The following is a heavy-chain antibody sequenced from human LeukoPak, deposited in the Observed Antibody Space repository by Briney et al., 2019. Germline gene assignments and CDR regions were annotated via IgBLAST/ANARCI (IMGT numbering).Heavy chain of an antibody. CDR3: MRDSSGSSVGTGFDY. J-gene: IGHJ4*02. V-gene: IGHV1-8*01. D-gene: IGHD1-26*01. CDR1: GYTFASYD. Sequence: GASVKVSCKAAGYTFASYDINWVRQATGQGLEWMGWMHPHSGNTGYAQTFQGRVTMTTNISTSTAYMELSSLRYEDTAVYYCMRDSSGSSVGTGFDYWGQGTLVTVSS. CDR2: MHPHSGNT.